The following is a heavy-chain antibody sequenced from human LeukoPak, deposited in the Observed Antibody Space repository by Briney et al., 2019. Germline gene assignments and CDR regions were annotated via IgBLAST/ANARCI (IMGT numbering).Heavy chain of an antibody. D-gene: IGHD3-22*01. CDR2: ISSSGSTI. Sequence: GGSLRLSCAASGFTFSSYEMNWVRQAPGKGLEWVSYISSSGSTIYYADSVKGRFTISRDNSKNTLYLQMNSLRAEDTAVYYCARDTRDYYDSSGHYYVGTFDFWGQGTLVTVS. CDR3: ARDTRDYYDSSGHYYVGTFDF. CDR1: GFTFSSYE. J-gene: IGHJ4*02. V-gene: IGHV3-48*03.